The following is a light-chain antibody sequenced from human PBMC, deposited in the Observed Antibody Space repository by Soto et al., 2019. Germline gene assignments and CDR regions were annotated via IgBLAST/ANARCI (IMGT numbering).Light chain of an antibody. Sequence: EIVLTQSPGTLSLSPGERATLSCRASESISSSYLAWYQQKPGQAPRLLIFGPTSRGTGIPDRFSGSGSGTDFTLTISRLEPEDFAVFYCQQFAGSPYTFGQGTKLEIK. CDR1: ESISSSY. CDR2: GPT. J-gene: IGKJ2*01. CDR3: QQFAGSPYT. V-gene: IGKV3-20*01.